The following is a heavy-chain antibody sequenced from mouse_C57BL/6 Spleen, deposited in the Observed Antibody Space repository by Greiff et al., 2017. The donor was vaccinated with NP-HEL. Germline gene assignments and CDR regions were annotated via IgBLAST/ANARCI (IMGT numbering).Heavy chain of an antibody. J-gene: IGHJ3*01. CDR2: IDPEDGDT. Sequence: EVQLQQSGAELVRPGASVKLSCTASGFNIKDYYMHWVKQRPEQGLEWIGRIDPEDGDTEYAPKFQGKATMTADTSSNTAYLQLSSLTSEDTAVYYCTVTAQATWLAYWGQGTLVTVSA. CDR3: TVTAQATWLAY. CDR1: GFNIKDYY. V-gene: IGHV14-1*01. D-gene: IGHD3-2*02.